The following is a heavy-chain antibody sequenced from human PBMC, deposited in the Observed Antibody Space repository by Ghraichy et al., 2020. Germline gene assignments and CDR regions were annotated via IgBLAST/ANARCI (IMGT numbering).Heavy chain of an antibody. CDR1: GYSFTDHY. CDR3: ARDRVTGWCSADY. J-gene: IGHJ4*02. CDR2: IYPDSGGT. V-gene: IGHV1-2*02. Sequence: ASVKVSCKPSGYSFTDHYIHWVRQAPGQGLEWMGWIYPDSGGTNYAQKFQGRVTMTRDTSISTAYMELSRLTSDDTAVYYCARDRVTGWCSADYWGQGTLVTVSS. D-gene: IGHD6-19*01.